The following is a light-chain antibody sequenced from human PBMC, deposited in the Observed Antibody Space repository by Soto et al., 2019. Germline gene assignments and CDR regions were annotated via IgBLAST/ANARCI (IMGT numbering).Light chain of an antibody. V-gene: IGLV2-8*01. CDR3: MSYAGGNSVT. CDR1: DNDVGRYDY. Sequence: QSVLTQPPSASGSLGLSVTLSCSGTDNDVGRYDYVSWYQQHPGKAPKLLIYEVTKRPSGVPDRFSASKSGNSASLTVSGLQDDDEADYYCMSYAGGNSVTFGGGTKLTVL. J-gene: IGLJ2*01. CDR2: EVT.